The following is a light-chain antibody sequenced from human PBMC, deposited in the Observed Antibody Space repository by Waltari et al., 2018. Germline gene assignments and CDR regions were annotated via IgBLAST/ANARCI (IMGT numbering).Light chain of an antibody. CDR1: SSDVGGYNY. CDR2: DVS. CDR3: SAYTSSSV. Sequence: QSALNQPASVSGSPGQSITISCTGTSSDVGGYNYVSWYQQHPGKAPKLMIYDVSNRPSGVSNRFSGSKSGNTASLTISGLQAEDDADYYCSAYTSSSVFGGGTKLTVL. J-gene: IGLJ2*01. V-gene: IGLV2-14*03.